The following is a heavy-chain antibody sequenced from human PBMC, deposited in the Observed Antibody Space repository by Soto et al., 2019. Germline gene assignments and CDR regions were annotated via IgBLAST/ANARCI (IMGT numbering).Heavy chain of an antibody. V-gene: IGHV4-59*08. Sequence: QVQLQESGPGLVKPSETLSLICAVSGGSISGYLWSWIRQPPGKGLEWIGYVSSSGSTNYNPSLKSRVTISVDMSKNQFSLKLSSVTAADTAIYYCARRLYGDYDQPFDIWGQGTMVTVSS. D-gene: IGHD4-17*01. CDR3: ARRLYGDYDQPFDI. J-gene: IGHJ3*02. CDR1: GGSISGYL. CDR2: VSSSGST.